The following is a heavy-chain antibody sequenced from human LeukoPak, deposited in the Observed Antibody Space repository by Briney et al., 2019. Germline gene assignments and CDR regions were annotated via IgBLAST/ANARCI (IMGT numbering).Heavy chain of an antibody. J-gene: IGHJ4*02. CDR1: GFTFSDYW. Sequence: GGSLRLSCTASGFTFSDYWMTWVRQAPGKGPEWVANIKQDGSQRYYVDSVRGRFTISRDNAKNSLFLQMNGLRAEDTAVYYCARRGGSSSRRSPIDYWGKGTLVPVSS. CDR3: ARRGGSSSRRSPIDY. V-gene: IGHV3-7*01. CDR2: IKQDGSQR. D-gene: IGHD6-6*01.